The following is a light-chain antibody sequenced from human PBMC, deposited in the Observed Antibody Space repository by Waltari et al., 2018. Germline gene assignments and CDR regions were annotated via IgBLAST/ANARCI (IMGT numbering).Light chain of an antibody. CDR2: KDT. Sequence: SYELTQSPSVSVSPGQTATITCSGDALPKKFAYWYQQKSCQAPVLFIYKDTKRPSGSTKKCSDSSRGTMATLTISGAQVEDEGDYDCYSAEISGKLWAFGGGTKLTVL. V-gene: IGLV3-10*01. CDR1: ALPKKF. CDR3: YSAEISGKLWA. J-gene: IGLJ3*02.